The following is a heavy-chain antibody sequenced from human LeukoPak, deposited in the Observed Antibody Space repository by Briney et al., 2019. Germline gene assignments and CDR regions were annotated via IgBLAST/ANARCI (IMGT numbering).Heavy chain of an antibody. CDR1: GGSISSGGYY. CDR3: ARGGITMVRGVIIIRYFDY. V-gene: IGHV4-30-2*01. J-gene: IGHJ4*02. D-gene: IGHD3-10*01. Sequence: SQTLSLTCTVSGGSISSGGYYWSWIRQPPGKGLEWIGYIYHSGSTYYNPSLKSRVTISVDRSKNQFSLKLSSVTAADTAVYYCARGGITMVRGVIIIRYFDYWGQGTLVTVSS. CDR2: IYHSGST.